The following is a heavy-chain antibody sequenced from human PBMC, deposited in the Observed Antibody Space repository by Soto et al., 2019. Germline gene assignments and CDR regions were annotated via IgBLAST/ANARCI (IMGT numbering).Heavy chain of an antibody. J-gene: IGHJ6*02. CDR2: ISSISTYA. V-gene: IGHV3-11*06. D-gene: IGHD4-4*01. CDR3: ARLADCSNNICSYGMDV. CDR1: GFTFSDYY. Sequence: QVQLVESGGGLVKPGGSLRLSCAASGFTFSDYYMSWVRQAPGKGLEWVSYISSISTYANYADSVKGRFTISRDNAKNSLDLQMNSLRDDDTALCYCARLADCSNNICSYGMDVWGQGTTVTVSS.